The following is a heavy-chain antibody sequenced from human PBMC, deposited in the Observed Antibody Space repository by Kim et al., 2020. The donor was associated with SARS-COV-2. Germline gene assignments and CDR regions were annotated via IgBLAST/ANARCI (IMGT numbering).Heavy chain of an antibody. D-gene: IGHD6-19*01. Sequence: GGSLRLSCAASGFTFSSYSMNWVRQAPGKGLEWVSSISSSSSYIYYADSVKGRFTISRDNAKNSLYLQMNSLRAEDTAVYYCAREYSVAGISGWFDPWGQGTLVTVSS. J-gene: IGHJ5*02. CDR3: AREYSVAGISGWFDP. V-gene: IGHV3-21*01. CDR2: ISSSSSYI. CDR1: GFTFSSYS.